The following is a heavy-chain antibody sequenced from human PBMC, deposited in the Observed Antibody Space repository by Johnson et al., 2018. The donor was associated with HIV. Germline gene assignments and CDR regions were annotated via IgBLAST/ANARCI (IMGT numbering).Heavy chain of an antibody. CDR2: ISWNSGSI. CDR3: VTADRGSA. Sequence: VQLVESGGGVVRPGGSLRLSCAASGFTFDDYAMHWVRQAPGKGLEWVSGISWNSGSIGYADSVKGRFTISRDNAKNSLYLQMNSLRDEDTAVYYCVTADRGSAWGQGTTVTVSS. J-gene: IGHJ3*01. V-gene: IGHV3-9*01. CDR1: GFTFDDYA. D-gene: IGHD1-26*01.